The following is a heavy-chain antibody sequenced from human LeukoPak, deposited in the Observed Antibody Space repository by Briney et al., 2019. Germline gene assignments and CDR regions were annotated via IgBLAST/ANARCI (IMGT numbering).Heavy chain of an antibody. Sequence: GESLRLSCAASGFTFSSYWMHWVRQAPGKGLVWVSRINSDGSSTSYADSVKGRFTISRDNAKNTLYLQMNSLRAEDTAVYSCARVQGHPPNGLDVWGQGTMVTVSS. V-gene: IGHV3-74*01. CDR3: ARVQGHPPNGLDV. D-gene: IGHD2-8*01. CDR1: GFTFSSYW. CDR2: INSDGSST. J-gene: IGHJ3*01.